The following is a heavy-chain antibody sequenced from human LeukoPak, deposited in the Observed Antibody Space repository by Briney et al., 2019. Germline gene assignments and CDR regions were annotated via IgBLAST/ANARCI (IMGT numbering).Heavy chain of an antibody. V-gene: IGHV1-3*01. J-gene: IGHJ4*02. CDR3: ARGPSFYDFWSGYPRGGYDY. CDR1: GYTFTSYA. CDR2: INAGNGNT. Sequence: ASVKVSCKASGYTFTSYAMHWVRQAPGQRLEWMGWINAGNGNTKYSQKFQGRVTITRDTSASTAYMELSSLRSEDTAVYYCARGPSFYDFWSGYPRGGYDYWGQGTLVTVSS. D-gene: IGHD3-3*01.